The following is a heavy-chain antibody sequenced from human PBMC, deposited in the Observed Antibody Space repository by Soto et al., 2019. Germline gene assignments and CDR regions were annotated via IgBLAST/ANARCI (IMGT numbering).Heavy chain of an antibody. V-gene: IGHV3-33*01. Sequence: QVQLVESGGGVVQPKSSLRPSCAASGFTLRSYAMHWVRQAPGKGLGWVAVIWYDGSNKYYADSVKGRFTISRDNSKNTLYLQMNSLRAEDTAMYYCARDRGYYYFDYWSQGTLVTVSS. D-gene: IGHD2-21*01. J-gene: IGHJ4*02. CDR3: ARDRGYYYFDY. CDR1: GFTLRSYA. CDR2: IWYDGSNK.